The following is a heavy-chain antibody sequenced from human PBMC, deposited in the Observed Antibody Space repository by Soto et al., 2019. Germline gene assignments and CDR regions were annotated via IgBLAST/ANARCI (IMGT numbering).Heavy chain of an antibody. CDR2: IXXXXXXX. V-gene: IGHV5-51*01. J-gene: IGHJ4*02. CDR1: GYSFTIYW. D-gene: IGHD5-18*01. Sequence: PGESLKISCKGSGYSFTIYWIAWVRQMPGKGLEWMGIIXXXXXXXRYSPSFQGQVTISADKSINTAYLQWSSLKASDTAMYYCARGDTAMAPYYFDYWGQGTLVTVSS. CDR3: ARGDTAMAPYYFDY.